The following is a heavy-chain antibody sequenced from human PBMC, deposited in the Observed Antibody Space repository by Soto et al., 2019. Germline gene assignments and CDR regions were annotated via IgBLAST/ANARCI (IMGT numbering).Heavy chain of an antibody. CDR2: ISGSGGST. V-gene: IGHV3-23*01. Sequence: EVQLLESGGGLVQPGGSLRLSCAASGFTFSSYAMSWVRQAPGKGLEWVSAISGSGGSTYYAASVKGRFTISRDNSKNTLYLQMNSLRAEDTAVYYCEKEGEYSSGWDNFDYWGQGTLVTVSS. J-gene: IGHJ4*02. CDR1: GFTFSSYA. D-gene: IGHD6-19*01. CDR3: EKEGEYSSGWDNFDY.